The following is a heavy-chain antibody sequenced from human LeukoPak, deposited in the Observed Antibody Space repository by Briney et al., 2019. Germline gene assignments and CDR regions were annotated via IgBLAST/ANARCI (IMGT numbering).Heavy chain of an antibody. D-gene: IGHD4-17*01. CDR1: GGSISSYY. CDR3: ARRVYGDYGNWFDP. V-gene: IGHV4-59*08. CDR2: IYYSVST. J-gene: IGHJ5*02. Sequence: SETLSLTCTVSGGSISSYYWNWIRQPPGKGLEWIGNIYYSVSTNYNPSLKSRVTISVDTSKNQFSLKLSSVTAADTAVYYCARRVYGDYGNWFDPWGQGTLVTVSS.